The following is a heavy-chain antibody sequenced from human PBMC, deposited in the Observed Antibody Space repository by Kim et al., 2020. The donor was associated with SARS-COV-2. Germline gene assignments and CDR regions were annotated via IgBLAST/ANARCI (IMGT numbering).Heavy chain of an antibody. Sequence: GGSLRLSCEASGFTFNSFGMNWVRQAPGKGLEWVSFISGSSDTRYYVDSVKGRFTVSRDNAKKSLYLRLNSLRVEDTGVYFCARAGSTMTPLIYGMDVWG. J-gene: IGHJ6*01. D-gene: IGHD4-17*01. CDR2: ISGSSDTR. CDR3: ARAGSTMTPLIYGMDV. V-gene: IGHV3-48*04. CDR1: GFTFNSFG.